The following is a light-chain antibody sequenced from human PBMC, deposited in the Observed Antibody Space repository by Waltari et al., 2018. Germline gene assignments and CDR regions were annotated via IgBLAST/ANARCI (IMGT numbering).Light chain of an antibody. CDR1: SSNIGDNY. CDR3: SAWDDSLSGWL. Sequence: QSVLTQLPSASGTPGQGVTISCSGSSSNIGDNYVYWYQQFPGTSPKLLIHRTNRGASGVPDRFAGSKSGTAAVLVISGLRYADEADYHCSAWDDSLSGWLFGGGTKVTVL. J-gene: IGLJ3*02. V-gene: IGLV1-47*01. CDR2: RTN.